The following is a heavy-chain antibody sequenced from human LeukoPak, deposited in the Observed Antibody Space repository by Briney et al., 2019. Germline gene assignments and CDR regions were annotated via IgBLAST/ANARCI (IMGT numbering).Heavy chain of an antibody. CDR1: GFTFSSYA. D-gene: IGHD3-22*01. J-gene: IGHJ4*02. Sequence: GGSLRLSCAASGFTFSSYAMSWVRQAPGKGLEWVSAISGSGGSTYYADSVKGRFTISRDNSKNTLYLQMNSLRAEDTAVHYCAKDLRYDSSGYYHLFDYWGQGTLVTVSS. V-gene: IGHV3-23*01. CDR3: AKDLRYDSSGYYHLFDY. CDR2: ISGSGGST.